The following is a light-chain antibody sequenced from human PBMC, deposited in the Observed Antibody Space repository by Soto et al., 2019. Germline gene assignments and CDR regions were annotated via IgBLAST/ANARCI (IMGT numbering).Light chain of an antibody. CDR1: QSISSW. CDR2: DAS. CDR3: QQYNSYAIT. V-gene: IGKV1-5*01. J-gene: IGKJ5*01. Sequence: DLQMTQSPSSLSASVGDRVTITCRASQSISSWLAWYQQKPGKAPKLLIYDASSLQSGVSSRFSGSGSGTEFTLTISSLQPDDFATYYCQQYNSYAITFGQGTRLEIK.